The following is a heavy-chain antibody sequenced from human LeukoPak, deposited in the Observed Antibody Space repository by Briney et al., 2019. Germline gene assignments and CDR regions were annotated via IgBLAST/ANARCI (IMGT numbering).Heavy chain of an antibody. D-gene: IGHD6-13*01. CDR2: IWYDGSNK. Sequence: RGSLRLSCAASGFTFSSYGMHWVRQAPGKGLEWVAVIWYDGSNKYYADSVKGRFTISRDNSKNTLYLQMNSLRAEDTAVYYCARASFPGYSSSWYQDYWGQGTLVTVSS. CDR3: ARASFPGYSSSWYQDY. CDR1: GFTFSSYG. V-gene: IGHV3-33*01. J-gene: IGHJ4*02.